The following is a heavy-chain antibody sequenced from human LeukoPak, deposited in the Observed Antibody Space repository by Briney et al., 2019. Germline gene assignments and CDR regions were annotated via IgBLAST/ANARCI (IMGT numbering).Heavy chain of an antibody. CDR2: IYYSGST. CDR3: ARLRWRYFDY. CDR1: GGSISSSSYY. V-gene: IGHV4-39*01. J-gene: IGHJ4*02. D-gene: IGHD4-23*01. Sequence: PSETLSLTCTVSGGSISSSSYYWGWIRQPPGKGLEWIGSIYYSGSTYYNPSLKSRVTISVDTSKNQFSLKLSSVTAADTAVYYCARLRWRYFDYWAREPWSPSPQ.